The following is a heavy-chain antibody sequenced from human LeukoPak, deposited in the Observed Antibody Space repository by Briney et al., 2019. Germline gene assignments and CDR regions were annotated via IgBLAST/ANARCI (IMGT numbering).Heavy chain of an antibody. J-gene: IGHJ6*03. D-gene: IGHD3-10*01. CDR1: EYTFTGYY. CDR3: ARGVTGIYYYYYMDV. Sequence: ASVKVSCKASEYTFTGYYIHWVRQAPGQGLEWTGWINPNSGDTNYAQKFQGEVTMTRDTSISTAYMELSRLRSDDTAVYYCARGVTGIYYYYYMDVWGKGTTVTVSS. CDR2: INPNSGDT. V-gene: IGHV1-2*02.